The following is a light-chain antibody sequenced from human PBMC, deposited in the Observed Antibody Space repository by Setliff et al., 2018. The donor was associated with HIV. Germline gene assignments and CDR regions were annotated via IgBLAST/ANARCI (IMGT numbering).Light chain of an antibody. CDR2: EVN. CDR1: SSDVGSYNR. Sequence: QSALTQPPSVSGSPGQSVTISCTGTSSDVGSYNRVSWYQQPPGTAPKLMTYEVNNRPSGVPDRFSGSKSGNTASLTISGLQAEDEADYYCSSYTSISTYVFGTGTKVTVL. J-gene: IGLJ1*01. V-gene: IGLV2-18*02. CDR3: SSYTSISTYV.